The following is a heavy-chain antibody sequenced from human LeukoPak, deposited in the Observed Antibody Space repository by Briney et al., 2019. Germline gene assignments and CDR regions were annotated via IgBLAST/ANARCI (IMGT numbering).Heavy chain of an antibody. CDR2: INHSGST. Sequence: SETLSLTCAVYGGSFSGYYWSWIRQPPGKGLEWIGEINHSGSTNYIPSLKSRVTISVDTSKNQFSLKLSSVTAADTAVYYCARSSGYTYGDYGGRGSWFDPWGQGTLVTVSS. V-gene: IGHV4-34*01. J-gene: IGHJ5*02. CDR1: GGSFSGYY. D-gene: IGHD4-17*01. CDR3: ARSSGYTYGDYGGRGSWFDP.